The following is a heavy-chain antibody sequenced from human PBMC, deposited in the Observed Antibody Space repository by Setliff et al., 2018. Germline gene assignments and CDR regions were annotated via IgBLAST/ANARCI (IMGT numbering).Heavy chain of an antibody. CDR1: GYTFTDYY. J-gene: IGHJ6*03. V-gene: IGHV1-2*02. CDR2: INPNGGST. D-gene: IGHD3-3*01. CDR3: ARDASSVIRFLEWSHKDYYFMDV. Sequence: ASVKVSCKTSGYTFTDYYIHWVRQAPGQGLEWMGWINPNGGSTNYAQRFQGRLTVTRDTSISTVYMELSRLRHDDPAVYYCARDASSVIRFLEWSHKDYYFMDVWGNGTTVTVSS.